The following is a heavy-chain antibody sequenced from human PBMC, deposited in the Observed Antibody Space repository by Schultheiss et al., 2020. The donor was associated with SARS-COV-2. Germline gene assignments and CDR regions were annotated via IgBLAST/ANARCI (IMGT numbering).Heavy chain of an antibody. V-gene: IGHV3-43*01. CDR1: GFTFNDHD. J-gene: IGHJ4*02. Sequence: GESLKISCAASGFTFNDHDMHWVRQVPGKGLQWVSLITWDGLNTYYADSVKGRFTISRDNSRDSLYLQMSSLTIEDTALYYCVKAVSKSFHSWGQGTLVTAPQ. CDR3: VKAVSKSFHS. CDR2: ITWDGLNT. D-gene: IGHD3-3*02.